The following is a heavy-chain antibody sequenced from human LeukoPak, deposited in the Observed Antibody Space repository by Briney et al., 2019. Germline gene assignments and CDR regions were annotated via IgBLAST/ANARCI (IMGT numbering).Heavy chain of an antibody. D-gene: IGHD2-15*01. V-gene: IGHV1-2*02. J-gene: IGHJ4*02. CDR1: GYTFTSYD. CDR3: ASLFNDCSGGSC. Sequence: RRASVKVSCKASGYTFTSYDINWVRQATGQGLEWMGWINPNSGGTNYAQKFQGRVTMTRDTSISTAYMELSRLRSDDTAVYYCASLFNDCSGGSCWGQGTLVTVSS. CDR2: INPNSGGT.